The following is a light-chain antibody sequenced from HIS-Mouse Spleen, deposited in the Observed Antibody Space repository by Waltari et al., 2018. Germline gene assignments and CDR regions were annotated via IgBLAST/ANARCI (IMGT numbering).Light chain of an antibody. CDR1: KLGDKY. J-gene: IGLJ2*01. V-gene: IGLV3-1*01. CDR2: QDS. CDR3: QAWDSSYSV. Sequence: SYGLTQPPSVSVSPGQTASITCPGDKLGDKYACWYQQKPGQSPVLVIYQDSKRPSGIPERFSGSNSGNTATLTISGTQAMDEADYYCQAWDSSYSVFGGGTKLTVL.